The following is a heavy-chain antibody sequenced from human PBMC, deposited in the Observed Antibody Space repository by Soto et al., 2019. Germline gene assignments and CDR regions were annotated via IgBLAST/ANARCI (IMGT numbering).Heavy chain of an antibody. CDR3: ARHPPYGPLEY. CDR1: GGSISSGNW. Sequence: SETLSLTCAFSGGSISSGNWWSWVRQPPGKGLEWIGNIYYSESTYYNPSLKSRVTISGDTSKNQFSLRLTSVTAADTAVYYCARHPPYGPLEYWGLGTLVTAPQ. CDR2: IYYSEST. D-gene: IGHD4-17*01. J-gene: IGHJ4*02. V-gene: IGHV4-4*02.